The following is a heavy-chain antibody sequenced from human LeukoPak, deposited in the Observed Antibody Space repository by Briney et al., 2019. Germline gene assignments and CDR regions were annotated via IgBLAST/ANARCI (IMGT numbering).Heavy chain of an antibody. D-gene: IGHD6-6*01. CDR2: IHTSGST. CDR1: GGSITSYY. J-gene: IGHJ4*02. Sequence: KSSETLSLTCTVSGGSITSYYWTYIRQPAGKGLEWIGRIHTSGSTNYNPSLKSRVTMSVDTSKNQFSLNLSSVTAADTCMYYCAREFSGTSIAAPVFDSWGQGTLVTVSS. V-gene: IGHV4-4*07. CDR3: AREFSGTSIAAPVFDS.